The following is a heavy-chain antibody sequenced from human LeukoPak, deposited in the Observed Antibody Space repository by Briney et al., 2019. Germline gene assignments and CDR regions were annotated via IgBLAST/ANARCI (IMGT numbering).Heavy chain of an antibody. CDR1: GFTFSSYA. V-gene: IGHV3-23*01. Sequence: PGGSLRLSCAASGFTFSSYAMTWVRQAPGKGLEWVSAISGSGNSTYYADSVKGRFTISRDNSKNTLYLQINSLRAEDTAVYYCAKVQTPYCSSTSCYNFDYWGQGTLVTVSS. D-gene: IGHD2-2*02. CDR2: ISGSGNST. CDR3: AKVQTPYCSSTSCYNFDY. J-gene: IGHJ4*02.